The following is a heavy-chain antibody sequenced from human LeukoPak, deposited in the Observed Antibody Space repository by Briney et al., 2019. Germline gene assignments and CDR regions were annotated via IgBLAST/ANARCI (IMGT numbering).Heavy chain of an antibody. CDR3: AKDTSVSADYYFDY. CDR2: ISTDGNDK. V-gene: IGHV3-30*04. Sequence: GGSLRLSCAASGFTFSGYAMHWVRQAPGKGLEWLTVISTDGNDKHYADSVKGRFTVSRDNSKNTLFLQMNNLRTEDTAVYYCAKDTSVSADYYFDYRGQGTLVTVSS. J-gene: IGHJ4*02. D-gene: IGHD3-16*01. CDR1: GFTFSGYA.